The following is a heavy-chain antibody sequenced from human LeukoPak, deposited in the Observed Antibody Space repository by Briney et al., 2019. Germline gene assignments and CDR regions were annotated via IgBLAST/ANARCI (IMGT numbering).Heavy chain of an antibody. Sequence: ASVKVSCKASGGTFSSYAISWVRQAPGQGLEWMGRIIPILGIANYAQKFQGRVTITADKSTSTAYMELSSLRSEDTAVYYCARFRYCGGDCHYYFDYWGQGTLVTVSS. CDR3: ARFRYCGGDCHYYFDY. CDR2: IIPILGIA. J-gene: IGHJ4*02. CDR1: GGTFSSYA. D-gene: IGHD2-21*02. V-gene: IGHV1-69*04.